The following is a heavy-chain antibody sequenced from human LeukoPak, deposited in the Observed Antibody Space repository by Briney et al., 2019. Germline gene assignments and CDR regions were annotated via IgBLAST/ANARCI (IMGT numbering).Heavy chain of an antibody. CDR1: GYTFTGYY. D-gene: IGHD3-10*01. CDR3: ARDLGTYYYDFDY. V-gene: IGHV1-2*02. J-gene: IGHJ4*02. CDR2: INPNSGGT. Sequence: ASVKVSCKASGYTFTGYYMHWVRQAPGQGLEWMGWINPNSGGTNYAQKFQGRVTMTRDTSISTAYMELCRLRSDDTAVYYCARDLGTYYYDFDYWGQGTLVTVSS.